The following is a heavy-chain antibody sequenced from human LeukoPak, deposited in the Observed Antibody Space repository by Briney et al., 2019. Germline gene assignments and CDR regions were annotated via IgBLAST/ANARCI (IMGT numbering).Heavy chain of an antibody. Sequence: SETLSLTCAVYGGSFSGYYWSWMRQPPGKGLEWIGEINHSGSTNYNPSLKSRVTISVDTSKNQFSLKLSSVTAADTAVYYCARGGGRRRNWFDPWGQGALVTVSS. CDR2: INHSGST. CDR1: GGSFSGYY. D-gene: IGHD1-26*01. V-gene: IGHV4-34*01. J-gene: IGHJ5*02. CDR3: ARGGGRRRNWFDP.